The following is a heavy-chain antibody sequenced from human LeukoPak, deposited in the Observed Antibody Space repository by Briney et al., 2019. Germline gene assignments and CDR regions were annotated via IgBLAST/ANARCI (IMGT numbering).Heavy chain of an antibody. CDR2: FSGSGGST. D-gene: IGHD5-24*01. V-gene: IGHV3-23*01. Sequence: GGCLRLSCAASGFIFRSYAMSWVRQAPRKGLEWGSSFSGSGGSTYYADSVKGRFTISRDNSKNTLYLQMISLRAEDTAVYYCAKSGYNRFDYWGQGTLVTVSS. J-gene: IGHJ4*02. CDR3: AKSGYNRFDY. CDR1: GFIFRSYA.